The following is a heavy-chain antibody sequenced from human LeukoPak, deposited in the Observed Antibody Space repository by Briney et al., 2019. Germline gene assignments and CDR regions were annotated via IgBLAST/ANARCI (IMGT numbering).Heavy chain of an antibody. D-gene: IGHD3-22*01. CDR1: GYTFTYYY. CDR2: INPSGGST. V-gene: IGHV1-46*01. Sequence: GASVKVSCKTSGYTFTYYYIHWVRQAPGQGLEWMGIINPSGGSTSYAQKFQGRVTMTRDASTSTVYMELSSLRSEHTAVYYCATLDYYDSSGYEAFDIWGQGTMVTVSS. CDR3: ATLDYYDSSGYEAFDI. J-gene: IGHJ3*02.